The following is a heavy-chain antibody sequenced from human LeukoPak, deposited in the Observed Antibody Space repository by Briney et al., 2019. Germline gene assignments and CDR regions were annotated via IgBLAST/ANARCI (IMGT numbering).Heavy chain of an antibody. CDR1: GGTFSSYA. CDR2: IIPIFGTA. CDR3: ARTSGYSYGIDY. D-gene: IGHD5-18*01. Sequence: EASVKVSCKASGGTFSSYAISWVRQAPGQGLEWMGGIIPIFGTANYAQKFQGRVTITADESTSTAYMELSSLRSEDTAVYYCARTSGYSYGIDYWGQGTLVTVSS. V-gene: IGHV1-69*13. J-gene: IGHJ4*02.